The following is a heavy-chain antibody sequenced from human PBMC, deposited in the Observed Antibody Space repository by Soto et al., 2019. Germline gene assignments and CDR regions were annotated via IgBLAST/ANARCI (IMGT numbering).Heavy chain of an antibody. V-gene: IGHV3-23*01. Sequence: GGSLRLSCAASGFTVSSNYMSWVRQAPGKGLEWVSAISGSGGSTYYADSVKGRFTISRDNSKNTLYLQMNSLRAEDTAVYYCAKYPRYSRYYYMDVWGKGTTVTVSS. D-gene: IGHD2-15*01. CDR3: AKYPRYSRYYYMDV. CDR2: ISGSGGST. J-gene: IGHJ6*03. CDR1: GFTVSSNY.